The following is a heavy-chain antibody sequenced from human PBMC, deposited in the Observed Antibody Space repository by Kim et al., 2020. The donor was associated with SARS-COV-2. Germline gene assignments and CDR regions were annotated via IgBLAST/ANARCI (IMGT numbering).Heavy chain of an antibody. V-gene: IGHV4-34*01. D-gene: IGHD6-13*01. J-gene: IGHJ3*02. CDR1: GGSFSGYY. CDR2: INHSGSS. Sequence: SETLSLTCAVYGGSFSGYYWSWIRQPPGKGLQWIGQINHSGSSNYNPSLKSRVTISVDTSKNQFSLKLFSLTAADTAVYYCARGEAAVGTWFRLDAFDIWGHGTMVTVSS. CDR3: ARGEAAVGTWFRLDAFDI.